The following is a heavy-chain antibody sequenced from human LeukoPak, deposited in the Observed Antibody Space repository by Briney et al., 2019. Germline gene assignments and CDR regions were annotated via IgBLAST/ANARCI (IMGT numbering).Heavy chain of an antibody. J-gene: IGHJ5*02. D-gene: IGHD3-10*01. Sequence: ASVKVSCKASGGTFSSYAISWVRQAPGQGLEWMGRIIPIFGTANYAQKFQGRVTITTDESTSTAYMELSSLRSEDTAVYYCAREDSMVRGVISFGGYNWFDPWGQGTLVTVSS. CDR3: AREDSMVRGVISFGGYNWFDP. CDR1: GGTFSSYA. CDR2: IIPIFGTA. V-gene: IGHV1-69*05.